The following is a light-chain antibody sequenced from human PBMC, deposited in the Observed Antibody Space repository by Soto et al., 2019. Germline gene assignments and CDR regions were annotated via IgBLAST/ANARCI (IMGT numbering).Light chain of an antibody. CDR2: GTS. CDR1: QSVTTMN. J-gene: IGKJ4*01. CDR3: HQYGISPLT. Sequence: EVVLTQSPDTLSLSPGERATLSCRASQSVTTMNMAWYQQKPGQAPRLLIYGTSNRAVGIPDRFSGSGSGTDFTLTISRLEPEDFVLYYCHQYGISPLTFGGGTKVEIK. V-gene: IGKV3-20*01.